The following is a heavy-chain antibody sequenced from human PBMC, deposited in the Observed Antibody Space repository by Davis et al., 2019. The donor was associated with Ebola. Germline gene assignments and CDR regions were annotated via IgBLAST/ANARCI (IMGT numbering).Heavy chain of an antibody. J-gene: IGHJ4*02. V-gene: IGHV3-64*04. CDR1: GFTFSSYA. CDR2: ISSNGGST. Sequence: PGGSLRLSCSASGFTFSSYAMHWVRQAPGKGLEYVSAISSNGGSTYYADSVKGRFTISRDNSKNTLYLQMNSLRAEDTAVYYCARDPWRGAFDYWGQGTLVTVSS. D-gene: IGHD3-10*01. CDR3: ARDPWRGAFDY.